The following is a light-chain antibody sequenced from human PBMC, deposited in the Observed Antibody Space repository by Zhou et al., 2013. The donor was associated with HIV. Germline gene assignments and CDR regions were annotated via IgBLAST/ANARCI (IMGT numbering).Light chain of an antibody. Sequence: DIQMTQSPSSLSASVGDTVTITCRASQSISGYLNWYQQKPGKAPMLLIYAASSLQSGVPSRFSGSGSGTEFTLTIYGLQPDDFATYYCQQYNSFWTFGQGTKVEIK. V-gene: IGKV1-5*01. CDR3: QQYNSFWT. J-gene: IGKJ1*01. CDR1: QSISGY. CDR2: AAS.